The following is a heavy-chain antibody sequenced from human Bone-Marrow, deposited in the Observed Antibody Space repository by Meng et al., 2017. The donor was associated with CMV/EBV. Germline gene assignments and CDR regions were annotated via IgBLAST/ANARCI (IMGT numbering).Heavy chain of an antibody. J-gene: IGHJ4*02. CDR2: INHSGST. CDR3: ARLRVRGVILRAYYFDY. D-gene: IGHD3-10*01. CDR1: GGSFSGYY. V-gene: IGHV4-34*01. Sequence: GGSFSGYYWSWIRQPPGKGLEGIGEINHSGSTNYNPSLKSRVTISVDTSKNQFSLKLSSVTAADTAVYYCARLRVRGVILRAYYFDYWGQGTLVTVSS.